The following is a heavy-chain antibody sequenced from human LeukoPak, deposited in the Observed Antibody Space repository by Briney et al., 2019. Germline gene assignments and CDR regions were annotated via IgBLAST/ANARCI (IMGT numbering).Heavy chain of an antibody. J-gene: IGHJ5*02. V-gene: IGHV3-48*03. CDR3: ARQLAEAGYFGDL. CDR2: ISSSGSN. D-gene: IGHD6-13*01. Sequence: GGSLRLTCAASGFTFSSYEMNWVRQAPGKGLEWVSYISSSGSNMYGDSVKGRFTISRDNAKNSLYLQMNSLRAEDTAVYYCARQLAEAGYFGDLWGQGTLVTVSS. CDR1: GFTFSSYE.